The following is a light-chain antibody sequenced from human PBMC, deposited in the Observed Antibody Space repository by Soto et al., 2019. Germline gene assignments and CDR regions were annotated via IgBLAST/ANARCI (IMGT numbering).Light chain of an antibody. CDR3: QTWGTGIVV. CDR1: SGHSSYA. J-gene: IGLJ2*01. V-gene: IGLV4-69*01. Sequence: QTVVTQSPSASASLGASVKLTCTLSSGHSSYAIAWHQLQPGKGPRYLMKLNSDGSHSKGDGVPDRFSGSSSGAERYLTISSLQSEDEADYYCQTWGTGIVVFGGGTKLTVL. CDR2: LNSDGSH.